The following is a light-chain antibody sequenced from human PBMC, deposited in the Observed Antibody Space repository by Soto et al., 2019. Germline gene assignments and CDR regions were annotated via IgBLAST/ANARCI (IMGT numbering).Light chain of an antibody. CDR1: SSDVGAYNY. V-gene: IGLV2-11*01. CDR3: CSYADNYSYV. Sequence: QSALTQPRSVSGSPGQSVTISCTGTSSDVGAYNYVSWYQQHPGKAPKPMTYDVSKRPSGVPDRFSGSKSGNTASLTISGLQAEDEADYYCCSYADNYSYVFGTGTKVTV. CDR2: DVS. J-gene: IGLJ1*01.